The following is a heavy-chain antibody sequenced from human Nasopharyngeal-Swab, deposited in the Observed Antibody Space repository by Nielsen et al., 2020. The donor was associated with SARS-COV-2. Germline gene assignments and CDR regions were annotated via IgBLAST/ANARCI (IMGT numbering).Heavy chain of an antibody. CDR2: IIPYLNSA. Sequence: SVKVSCKASGGTFSSYGINWVRLAPGQGPEGMGRIIPYLNSAHYTQKFQARFTITADKSTTTAYMELSSLTSEDTAIYYCAILRRGYGDTDYWGPGTLVTVSS. V-gene: IGHV1-69*04. CDR1: GGTFSSYG. CDR3: AILRRGYGDTDY. J-gene: IGHJ4*02. D-gene: IGHD4-17*01.